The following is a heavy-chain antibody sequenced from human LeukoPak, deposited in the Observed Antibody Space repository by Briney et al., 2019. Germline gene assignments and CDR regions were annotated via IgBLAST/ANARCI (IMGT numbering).Heavy chain of an antibody. CDR1: GDSITSGSYY. J-gene: IGHJ6*03. Sequence: KTSETLSLTCTVSGDSITSGSYYWGWIRQPPGRGLEWIGSIYYSGNTYYNPSLKSRVTISVDTSNNEFSLRLTSVTAADTAVYYCARGINWNYHYYYYMDVWGKGTTVTVSS. D-gene: IGHD1-20*01. CDR3: ARGINWNYHYYYYMDV. CDR2: IYYSGNT. V-gene: IGHV4-39*07.